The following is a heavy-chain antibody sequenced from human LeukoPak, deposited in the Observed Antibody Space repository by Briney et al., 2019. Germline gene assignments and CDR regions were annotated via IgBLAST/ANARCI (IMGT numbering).Heavy chain of an antibody. D-gene: IGHD3-3*01. Sequence: GSLRLSCAASGFTFNSYAMSWIRQPPGKGLEWIGEINHSGSTNYNPSLKSRVTISVDTSKNQFSLKLSSVTAADTAVYYCARGREYDFWSGLGKYYYYMDVWGKGTTVTVSS. J-gene: IGHJ6*03. CDR1: GFTFNSYA. CDR2: INHSGST. V-gene: IGHV4-34*01. CDR3: ARGREYDFWSGLGKYYYYMDV.